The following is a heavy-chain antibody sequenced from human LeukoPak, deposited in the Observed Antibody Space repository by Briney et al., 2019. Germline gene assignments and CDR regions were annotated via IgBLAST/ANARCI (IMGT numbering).Heavy chain of an antibody. D-gene: IGHD3-22*01. V-gene: IGHV4-59*01. CDR2: IYYSGST. CDR3: ASEYYYDSSGTGDAFDI. Sequence: PSETLSLTCTVSGGSISSYYWSWIRQPPGKGLEWIGYIYYSGSTNYNPSLNSRVTISVDTSKNQFSLKLSSVTAADTAVYYCASEYYYDSSGTGDAFDIWGQGTMVTVSS. CDR1: GGSISSYY. J-gene: IGHJ3*02.